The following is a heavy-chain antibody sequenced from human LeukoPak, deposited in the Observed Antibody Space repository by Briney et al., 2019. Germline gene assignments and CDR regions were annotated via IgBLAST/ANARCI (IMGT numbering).Heavy chain of an antibody. D-gene: IGHD4-17*01. Sequence: QPGRSLRLSCAASGFTFSSYGMHWVRQAPGKGLEWVAVIWYDGSNKYYADSVKGRFTISRDNSKNTLYLQMNSLRAEDTAVYYCARVVPEGDYMPSCWFDPWGQGTLVTVSS. V-gene: IGHV3-33*01. CDR2: IWYDGSNK. J-gene: IGHJ5*02. CDR1: GFTFSSYG. CDR3: ARVVPEGDYMPSCWFDP.